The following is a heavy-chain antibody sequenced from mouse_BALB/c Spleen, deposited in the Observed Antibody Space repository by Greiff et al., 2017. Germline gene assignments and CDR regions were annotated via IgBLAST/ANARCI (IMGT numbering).Heavy chain of an antibody. CDR2: ISNGGGYT. V-gene: IGHV5-12-2*01. CDR3: ARQDGPFAY. J-gene: IGHJ3*01. D-gene: IGHD1-2*01. Sequence: EVQGVESGGGLVQPGGSLKLSCAASGFTFSSYTMSWVRQTPEKRLEWVAYISNGGGYTYYPDTVKGRFTISRDNAKNTLYLQMSSLKSEDTAMYCCARQDGPFAYWGQGTLGTVSA. CDR1: GFTFSSYT.